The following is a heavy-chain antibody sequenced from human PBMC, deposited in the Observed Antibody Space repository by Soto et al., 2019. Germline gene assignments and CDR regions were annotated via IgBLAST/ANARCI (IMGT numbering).Heavy chain of an antibody. CDR1: GSPVTSKG. CDR2: ISTHNENM. CDR3: AYVGGYSNGDYSVDL. Sequence: VSVKVYSKVSGSPVTSKGMGLGPKATAQGLEWMGWISTHNENMDTAPQLQGRLTVTSAPSTTTAYMELTNLKFDDTALYYCAYVGGYSNGDYSVDLWGQGTTVTVSS. J-gene: IGHJ5*02. V-gene: IGHV1-18*01. D-gene: IGHD5-18*01.